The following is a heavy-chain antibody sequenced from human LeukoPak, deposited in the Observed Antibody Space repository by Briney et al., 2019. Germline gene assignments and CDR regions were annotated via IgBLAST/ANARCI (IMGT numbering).Heavy chain of an antibody. Sequence: SVKVSCKASGGTFSSYAISWVRQAPGQGLEWMGRIIPILGIANYAQKFQGRVTITTDESTSTAYMELSSLRSEDTAVYYCARGGYSYGSTYYYYYYMDVWGKGTTVTVSS. D-gene: IGHD5-18*01. J-gene: IGHJ6*03. CDR3: ARGGYSYGSTYYYYYYMDV. CDR2: IIPILGIA. V-gene: IGHV1-69*04. CDR1: GGTFSSYA.